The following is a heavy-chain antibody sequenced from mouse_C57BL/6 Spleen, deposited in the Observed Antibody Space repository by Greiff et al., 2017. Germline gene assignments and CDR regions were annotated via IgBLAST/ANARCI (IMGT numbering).Heavy chain of an antibody. CDR3: ARNWDYGGDYDAMDY. Sequence: VQLQQSGAELVRPGTSVKMSCKASGYTFTNYWLGWAKQRPGHGLEWIGDIYPGGGYTNYNENFKGKATLTADKSSSTAYMQFSSLTSEDSAIYYGARNWDYGGDYDAMDYWGQGTSVTVAS. J-gene: IGHJ4*01. D-gene: IGHD2-4*01. V-gene: IGHV1-63*01. CDR2: IYPGGGYT. CDR1: GYTFTNYW.